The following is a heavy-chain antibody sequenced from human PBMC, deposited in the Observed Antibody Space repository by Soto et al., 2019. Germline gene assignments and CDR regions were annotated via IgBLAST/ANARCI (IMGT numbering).Heavy chain of an antibody. J-gene: IGHJ4*02. CDR2: INYSGST. V-gene: IGHV4-31*03. Sequence: SETLSLTCTVSGGSISSGGYYWSWIRQHPGKGLEGIGYINYSGSTYYNPSVKSRVTISVDTSKNQFSLKLSSVTAADTAVYYCARVNFPGVLEWSPIDYWGQGTLVTVSS. D-gene: IGHD3-3*01. CDR1: GGSISSGGYY. CDR3: ARVNFPGVLEWSPIDY.